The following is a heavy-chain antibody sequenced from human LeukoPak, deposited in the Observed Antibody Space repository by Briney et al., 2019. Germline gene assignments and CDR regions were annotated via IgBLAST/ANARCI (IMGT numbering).Heavy chain of an antibody. Sequence: GASVKVSCKASGYTFTGYYMHWVRQAPGQGLEWMGWINPNSGGTNYAQKFQGRVTMTRDTSISTAYMELSRLRSDDTAVYYCAREIAVTTTRGISQRKLDYWGQGTLVTVSS. D-gene: IGHD6-19*01. CDR2: INPNSGGT. J-gene: IGHJ4*02. CDR1: GYTFTGYY. CDR3: AREIAVTTTRGISQRKLDY. V-gene: IGHV1-2*02.